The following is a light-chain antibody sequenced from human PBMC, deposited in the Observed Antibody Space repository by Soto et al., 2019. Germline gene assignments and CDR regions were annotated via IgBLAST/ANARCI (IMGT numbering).Light chain of an antibody. Sequence: EIVLTQSPATLSVSPGERATLSCRASQSAGSNLAWYQQKPGQAPRLLIYAASIRATGFPDRFSGYGSGTDFTLTINGLEPEDFAVYYCHQYGDSPGTFGQGTKVDIK. CDR3: HQYGDSPGT. CDR1: QSAGSN. J-gene: IGKJ1*01. CDR2: AAS. V-gene: IGKV3-20*01.